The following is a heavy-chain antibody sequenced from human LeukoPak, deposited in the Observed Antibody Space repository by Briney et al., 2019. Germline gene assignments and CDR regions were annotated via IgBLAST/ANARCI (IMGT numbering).Heavy chain of an antibody. D-gene: IGHD3-22*01. CDR1: GFTFSSYA. Sequence: PGGSLRLFCAASGFTFSSYAMSWLRQAPGKGVEWVSAISGSGGSTYYAESVKGRFTISRDNSKNTLYLQMNSLRAEDTAVYYCAKDLGGEGRYDSSGYNDYWGQGTLVTVSS. V-gene: IGHV3-23*01. CDR2: ISGSGGST. J-gene: IGHJ4*02. CDR3: AKDLGGEGRYDSSGYNDY.